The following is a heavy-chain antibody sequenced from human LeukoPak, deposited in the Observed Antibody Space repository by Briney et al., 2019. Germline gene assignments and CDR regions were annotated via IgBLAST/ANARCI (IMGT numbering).Heavy chain of an antibody. CDR1: GFTFSSYW. CDR2: IKQDGSEK. V-gene: IGHV3-7*01. J-gene: IGHJ3*02. D-gene: IGHD1-26*01. CDR3: ARDSGSYPGAFDI. Sequence: GGSLGLSCAASGFTFSSYWMSWVRQAPGKGLEWVANIKQDGSEKYYVDSVKGRFTISRDNAKNSLYLQMNSLRAEDTAVYYCARDSGSYPGAFDIWGQGTMVTVSS.